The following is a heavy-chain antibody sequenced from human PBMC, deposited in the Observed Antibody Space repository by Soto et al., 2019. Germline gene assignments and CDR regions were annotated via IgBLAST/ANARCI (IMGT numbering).Heavy chain of an antibody. CDR2: IYSGGST. D-gene: IGHD6-19*01. CDR3: ALAGRPYNYYYGMDV. V-gene: IGHV3-53*01. Sequence: PGGSLRLSCAASGFTVSSNYMSWVRQAPGKGLELVSVIYSGGSTYYADSVKGRFTISRDNSKNSLYLQMNSLRAEDTAVYYCALAGRPYNYYYGMDVCGQGTTVTVSS. CDR1: GFTVSSNY. J-gene: IGHJ6*02.